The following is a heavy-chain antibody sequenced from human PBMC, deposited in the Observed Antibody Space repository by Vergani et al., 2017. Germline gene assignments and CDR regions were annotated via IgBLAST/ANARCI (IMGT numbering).Heavy chain of an antibody. CDR1: GFTFSSYA. CDR3: AKXYSGSGSMKGWFDP. CDR2: ISGSGGST. V-gene: IGHV3-23*01. D-gene: IGHD3-10*01. J-gene: IGHJ5*02. Sequence: EVQLLESGGGLVQPGGSLRLSCAASGFTFSSYAMSWVRQAPGKGLEWVSAISGSGGSTYYADSVKGRFTISRDNSKNTLYLQMNSLRAEDTAVYYCAKXYSGSGSMKGWFDPWGQGTLVTVSS.